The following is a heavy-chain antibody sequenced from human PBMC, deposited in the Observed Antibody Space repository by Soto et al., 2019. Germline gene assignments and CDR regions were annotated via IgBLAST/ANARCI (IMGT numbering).Heavy chain of an antibody. V-gene: IGHV4-34*01. Sequence: SETLSLTCAVYGGSFSGYYWSWIRQPPGKGLEWIGEIDHSGSTNYNPSLKSRVTISVDTSKNQFSLKLSSVTAADTAVYYCARAPARGIQLWFPHYYSGMDVWGQGTTVTVSS. J-gene: IGHJ6*02. CDR3: ARAPARGIQLWFPHYYSGMDV. CDR2: IDHSGST. D-gene: IGHD5-18*01. CDR1: GGSFSGYY.